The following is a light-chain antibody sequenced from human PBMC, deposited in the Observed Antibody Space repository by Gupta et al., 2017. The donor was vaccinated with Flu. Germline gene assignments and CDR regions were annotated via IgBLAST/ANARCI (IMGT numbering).Light chain of an antibody. CDR1: SPDIGAGYD. J-gene: IGLJ1*01. V-gene: IGLV1-40*01. Sequence: QSVLTQPPSSAGAPGQRVSISCTGSSPDIGAGYDVHWYQPLPGPPPKLLIYGNINPASGGPARFPGSKSGTSSSLAITGIQAEDEADYDCQYYDSSLSGFYAFGTGTKVTVL. CDR2: GNI. CDR3: QYYDSSLSGFYA.